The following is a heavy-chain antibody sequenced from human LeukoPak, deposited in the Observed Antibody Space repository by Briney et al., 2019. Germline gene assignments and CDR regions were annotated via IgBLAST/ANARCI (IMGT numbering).Heavy chain of an antibody. V-gene: IGHV4-59*01. Sequence: SETLSLTCTVSGGSISSYYWSWIRQPPGKGLEWIGYIYYSGSTNYNPSLKSRVTISVDTSKNQFSLKLSSVTAADTAVYYCARDAAVPAVWNGAFDIWGQGTMVTVSS. CDR3: ARDAAVPAVWNGAFDI. CDR1: GGSISSYY. D-gene: IGHD2-2*01. J-gene: IGHJ3*02. CDR2: IYYSGST.